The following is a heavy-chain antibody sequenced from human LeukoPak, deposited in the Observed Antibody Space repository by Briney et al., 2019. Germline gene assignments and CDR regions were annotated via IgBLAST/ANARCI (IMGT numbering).Heavy chain of an antibody. V-gene: IGHV3-7*01. J-gene: IGHJ4*02. CDR3: APYYYGSGTSLGY. CDR1: GFTFSDYY. D-gene: IGHD3-10*01. CDR2: IKKDGSEK. Sequence: GSLRLSCAASGFTFSDYYMSWVRQAPGKGLEWVTNIKKDGSEKYYVDSVKGRFTISRDNAKNSVYLQMNSLRVEDTAVYYCAPYYYGSGTSLGYWGQGTLVTVSS.